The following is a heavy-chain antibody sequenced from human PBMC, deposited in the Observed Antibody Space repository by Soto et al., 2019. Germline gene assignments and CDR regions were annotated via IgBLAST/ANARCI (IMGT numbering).Heavy chain of an antibody. D-gene: IGHD2-15*01. V-gene: IGHV3-13*05. CDR3: ARAYSGRLPRRADYYYAMDV. CDR2: LGAADDP. Sequence: GGTLRLSCAASGFTLSAYDMHWVRQAEGKGLEWVSALGAADDPYYLVSVKGRFTISRENAKNSLYLQMNNLRAGDTAVYYCARAYSGRLPRRADYYYAMDVWGQGTTVTVSS. J-gene: IGHJ6*02. CDR1: GFTLSAYD.